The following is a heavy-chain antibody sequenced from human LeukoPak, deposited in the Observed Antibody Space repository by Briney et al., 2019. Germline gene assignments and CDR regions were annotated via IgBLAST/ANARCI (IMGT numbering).Heavy chain of an antibody. J-gene: IGHJ4*02. CDR3: ARDKSNYFFDY. V-gene: IGHV3-20*04. Sequence: RTGGSLRLSCAASGFTFDDYGMNCVRQAPGKGLEWVSGINWNGGNTDYADSVKGRFTISRDNAKKSLYLQMNSLRAEDTALYYCARDKSNYFFDYWGQGTLVTVSS. CDR1: GFTFDDYG. CDR2: INWNGGNT. D-gene: IGHD4-11*01.